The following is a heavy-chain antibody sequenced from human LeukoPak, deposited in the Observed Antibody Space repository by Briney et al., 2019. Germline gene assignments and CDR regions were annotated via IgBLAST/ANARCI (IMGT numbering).Heavy chain of an antibody. CDR3: AGGYTYGYGIFDI. CDR1: GYSISSGYY. V-gene: IGHV4-38-2*02. D-gene: IGHD5-18*01. J-gene: IGHJ3*02. CDR2: IYHSGST. Sequence: PSETLSLTCTVSGYSISSGYYWGWIRQPPGKGLEWIGGIYHSGSTYYNPSLKSRVTISVDTSKNQFSLKLSSVTAADTAVYYCAGGYTYGYGIFDIWGQGTKVTVSS.